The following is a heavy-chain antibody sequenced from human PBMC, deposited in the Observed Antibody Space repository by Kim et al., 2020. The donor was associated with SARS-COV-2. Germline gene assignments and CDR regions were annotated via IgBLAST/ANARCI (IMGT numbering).Heavy chain of an antibody. CDR2: ISSSRSYI. CDR1: GFTFSSYS. D-gene: IGHD2-15*01. V-gene: IGHV3-21*01. Sequence: GGSLRLSCAASGFTFSSYSMNWVRQAPGKGLELVSSISSSRSYIYYADSLKGRFTISRDNAKNSLYLQMNSLRAEDTAVYYCARDRIYCSVGSCCSARSGMDVWGQETTVTVSS. J-gene: IGHJ6*02. CDR3: ARDRIYCSVGSCCSARSGMDV.